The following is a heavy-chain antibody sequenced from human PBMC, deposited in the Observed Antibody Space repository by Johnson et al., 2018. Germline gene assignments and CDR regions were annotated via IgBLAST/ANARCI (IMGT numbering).Heavy chain of an antibody. CDR3: ARAIWNGPTYYCYMDV. J-gene: IGHJ6*03. Sequence: QVQLQQWGAGLLKPSETLSLTCAVYGGSFSGYYWSWIRQPPGKGLEWSGYIYYSGSTNYNPSLKSRVTISVDTSKNQFSLKLSSVTAADTAVYYCARAIWNGPTYYCYMDVWGKGTTVTVSS. CDR2: IYYSGST. CDR1: GGSFSGYY. V-gene: IGHV4-34*11. D-gene: IGHD1-1*01.